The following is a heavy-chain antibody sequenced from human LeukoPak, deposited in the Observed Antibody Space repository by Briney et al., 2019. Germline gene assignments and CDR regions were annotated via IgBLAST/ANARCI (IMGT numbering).Heavy chain of an antibody. D-gene: IGHD4-11*01. CDR1: GFTFSSSW. Sequence: PGGSLRLSCLASGFTFSSSWMSWARQAPGKGLAWVANIKEDGSEKYYVDSVKGRFTISRDNAKNSLYLQMNSMGADDTAVYFCARERTTISSTDSYFDPWGQGTMVTVSS. V-gene: IGHV3-7*01. CDR2: IKEDGSEK. J-gene: IGHJ5*02. CDR3: ARERTTISSTDSYFDP.